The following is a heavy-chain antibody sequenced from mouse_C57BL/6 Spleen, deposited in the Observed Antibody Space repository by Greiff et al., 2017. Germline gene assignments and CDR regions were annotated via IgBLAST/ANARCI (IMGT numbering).Heavy chain of an antibody. CDR3: ARRKGTTGEEED. CDR1: GYTFTSYW. D-gene: IGHD1-1*01. CDR2: IHPNSGST. V-gene: IGHV1-64*01. Sequence: QVQLQQSGAELVKPGASVKLSCKASGYTFTSYWMHWVKQRPGQGLEWIGMIHPNSGSTNSNEKFKSKATLTVYKSSSTAYMQLSSLTSEDTAVEDCARRKGTTGEEEDGGKGTTRTVSS. J-gene: IGHJ2*01.